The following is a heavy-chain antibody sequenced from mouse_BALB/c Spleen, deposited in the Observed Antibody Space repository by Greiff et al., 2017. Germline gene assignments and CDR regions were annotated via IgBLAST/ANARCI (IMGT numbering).Heavy chain of an antibody. D-gene: IGHD2-4*01. J-gene: IGHJ2*01. V-gene: IGHV14-3*02. CDR2: IDPANGNT. Sequence: EVQLQESGAELVKPGASVKLSCTASGFNIKDTYMHWVKQRPEQGLEWIGRIDPANGNTKYDPKFQGKATITADTSSNTAYLQLSSLTSEDTAVYYCALIYYEDYWGQGTTLTVSS. CDR3: ALIYYEDY. CDR1: GFNIKDTY.